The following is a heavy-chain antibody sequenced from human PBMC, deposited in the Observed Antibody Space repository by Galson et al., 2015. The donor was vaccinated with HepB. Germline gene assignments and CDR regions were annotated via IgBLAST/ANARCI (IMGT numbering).Heavy chain of an antibody. Sequence: SVKVSCKASGYTSTSYGTSWVRQAPGQGLEWMGWISAYNGNTNYAQKLQGRVTMTTDASTSTAYMELRSLRSDDTAAYYCARAFPIRSGYPIDYWGQGTLVTVSS. CDR2: ISAYNGNT. CDR3: ARAFPIRSGYPIDY. V-gene: IGHV1-18*04. D-gene: IGHD3-3*01. J-gene: IGHJ4*02. CDR1: GYTSTSYG.